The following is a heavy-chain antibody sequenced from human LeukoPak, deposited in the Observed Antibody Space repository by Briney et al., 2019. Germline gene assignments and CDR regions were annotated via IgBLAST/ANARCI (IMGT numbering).Heavy chain of an antibody. V-gene: IGHV3-21*01. J-gene: IGHJ6*02. D-gene: IGHD4-17*01. CDR1: GFTFSSYS. CDR3: ARDLNGDYYYYGMDV. Sequence: KSGGSLRLSCAASGFTFSSYSMNWVRQAPGKGLEWVSSISSSSSYIYYADSVKGRFTISRDNDKNSLYLQMNSLRAEDTAVYYCARDLNGDYYYYGMDVWGQGTTVTVSS. CDR2: ISSSSSYI.